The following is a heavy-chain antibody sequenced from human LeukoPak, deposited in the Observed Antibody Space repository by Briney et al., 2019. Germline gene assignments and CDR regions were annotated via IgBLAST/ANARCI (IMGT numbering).Heavy chain of an antibody. D-gene: IGHD2-2*01. CDR2: IYYTGST. V-gene: IGHV4-59*12. CDR3: ARFRGHCSSTSCPKNYYYMDV. J-gene: IGHJ6*03. Sequence: SETLSLTCGVSGGAITNYYWNWIRQAPGKGLEWLGYIYYTGSTTYNPSVKSRITISLDTSKKQISLKLRSVTAADTAVYYCARFRGHCSSTSCPKNYYYMDVWGKGTTVTVSS. CDR1: GGAITNYY.